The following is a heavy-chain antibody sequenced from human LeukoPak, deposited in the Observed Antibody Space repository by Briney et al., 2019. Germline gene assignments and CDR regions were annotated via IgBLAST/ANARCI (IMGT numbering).Heavy chain of an antibody. V-gene: IGHV3-30*18. Sequence: QSGGSLRLSCAASGFTFSSYWMSWVRQAPGKGLEWVAVISYDGSNKYYADSVKGRFTISRDNSKNTLYLQMNSLRAEDTAVYYCAKVPHGGSGWWFDYWGQGTLVTVSS. CDR2: ISYDGSNK. CDR1: GFTFSSYW. CDR3: AKVPHGGSGWWFDY. D-gene: IGHD6-19*01. J-gene: IGHJ4*02.